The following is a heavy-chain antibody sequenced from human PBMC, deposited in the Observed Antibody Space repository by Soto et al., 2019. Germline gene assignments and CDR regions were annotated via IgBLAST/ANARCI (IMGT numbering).Heavy chain of an antibody. Sequence: SGPTLVNPTQTLTLTCTFSGFSLSTSGVGVGWIRQPPGKALEWLALSYWDDDKRYSPSLKSRLTITKDTSKNQVVLTMTNMDPVDTATYYCAHRLSSTTVTTRSAFDIWGQGTMVTVSS. V-gene: IGHV2-5*02. D-gene: IGHD4-17*01. J-gene: IGHJ3*02. CDR2: SYWDDDK. CDR3: AHRLSSTTVTTRSAFDI. CDR1: GFSLSTSGVG.